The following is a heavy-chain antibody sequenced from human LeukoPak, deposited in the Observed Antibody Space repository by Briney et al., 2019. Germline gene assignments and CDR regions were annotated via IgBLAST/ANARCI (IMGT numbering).Heavy chain of an antibody. CDR3: ARGNYDYVWGSYRQYYFDY. CDR2: INHSGST. D-gene: IGHD3-16*02. V-gene: IGHV4-34*01. CDR1: GGSFSGYY. J-gene: IGHJ4*02. Sequence: SETLSLTCAVYGGSFSGYYWSWIRQPPAKGLEWIGEINHSGSTNYNPSLKSRVTISVDTSKNQFSLKLSSVTAADTAVYYCARGNYDYVWGSYRQYYFDYWGQGTLVTVSS.